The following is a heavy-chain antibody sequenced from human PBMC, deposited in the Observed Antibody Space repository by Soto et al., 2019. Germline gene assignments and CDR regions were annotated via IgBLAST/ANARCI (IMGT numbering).Heavy chain of an antibody. CDR1: DGSLGIGGSC. J-gene: IGHJ4*02. CDR2: TYYSGST. CDR3: VRDVKFGATWSSGFGY. V-gene: IGHV4-61*08. D-gene: IGHD2-8*02. Sequence: SVTQSHNTTVADGSLGIGGSCWRWNRQPPGKGLEWIGYTYYSGSTTYNPSLKSRVTISVDTSKNQFSLNLTSVTAADTAMYYCVRDVKFGATWSSGFGYWGQGTPVTVSS.